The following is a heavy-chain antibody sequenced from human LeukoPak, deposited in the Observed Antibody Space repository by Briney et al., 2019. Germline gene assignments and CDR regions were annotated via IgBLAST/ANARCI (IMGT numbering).Heavy chain of an antibody. CDR3: VKGPWLRQKGPFDY. J-gene: IGHJ4*02. Sequence: PGGSLRLSCSASGFTFSRYAMHWVRQAPGKGLEYVSAISSNGGSTYYADSVKGRFTISRDNSKNTLYLQMSSLRAEDTAVYYCVKGPWLRQKGPFDYWGQGTLVTVSS. CDR2: ISSNGGST. D-gene: IGHD5-12*01. CDR1: GFTFSRYA. V-gene: IGHV3-64D*06.